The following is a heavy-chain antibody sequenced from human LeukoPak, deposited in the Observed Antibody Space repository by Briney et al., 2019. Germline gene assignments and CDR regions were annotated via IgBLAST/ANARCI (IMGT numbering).Heavy chain of an antibody. CDR2: IYYSGST. CDR3: ARRDTASDAFDI. Sequence: PSETLSLTCTVSGGSISSYYWSWLRQPPEKGLECIGYIYYSGSTNYNPSLKSRVTISVDTSKNQFSLKLSSVTAADTAVYYWARRDTASDAFDIWGQGTMVTVSS. CDR1: GGSISSYY. V-gene: IGHV4-59*08. J-gene: IGHJ3*02. D-gene: IGHD5-18*01.